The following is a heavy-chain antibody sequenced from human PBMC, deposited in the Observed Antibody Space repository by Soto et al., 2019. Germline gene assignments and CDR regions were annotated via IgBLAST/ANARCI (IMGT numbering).Heavy chain of an antibody. D-gene: IGHD3-10*01. CDR2: FDPEDGET. V-gene: IGHV1-24*01. CDR3: ATDPTMVRGVITSLGAFDI. Sequence: ASVKVSCKVSRFTLTELSLHWARHAPGKGLEWMGGFDPEDGETIYAQKFQGRVTMTEDTSTDTAYMELSSLRSEDTAVYYCATDPTMVRGVITSLGAFDIWGQGTMVTVSS. CDR1: RFTLTELS. J-gene: IGHJ3*02.